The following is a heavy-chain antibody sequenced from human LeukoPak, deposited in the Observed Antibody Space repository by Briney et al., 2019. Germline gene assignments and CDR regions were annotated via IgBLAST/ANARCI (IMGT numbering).Heavy chain of an antibody. CDR3: AREGPRRIVVLTGYYFDY. Sequence: SQTLSLTCAISGDSVSSNSAAWNWIRQSPSRGLEWLGRTYYRSKWYNDYAVSVKSRITVNPDTSKNHFSLHLNSVTPEDTAVYFCAREGPRRIVVLTGYYFDYWGQGTLVTVSS. D-gene: IGHD3-22*01. J-gene: IGHJ4*02. CDR2: TYYRSKWYN. V-gene: IGHV6-1*01. CDR1: GDSVSSNSAA.